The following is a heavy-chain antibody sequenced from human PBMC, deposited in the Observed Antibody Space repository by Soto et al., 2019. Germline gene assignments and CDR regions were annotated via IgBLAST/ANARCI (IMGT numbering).Heavy chain of an antibody. CDR2: IYYSGST. CDR3: ARVDILTGYYLGN. J-gene: IGHJ4*02. V-gene: IGHV4-59*01. D-gene: IGHD3-9*01. Sequence: SETLSLTCTVSGGSISSYYWSWIRQPPGKGLEWIGYIYYSGSTNYNPSLKSRVTISVDTSKNQFSLKLSSVTAADTAVYYCARVDILTGYYLGNWGQGTLVTVSS. CDR1: GGSISSYY.